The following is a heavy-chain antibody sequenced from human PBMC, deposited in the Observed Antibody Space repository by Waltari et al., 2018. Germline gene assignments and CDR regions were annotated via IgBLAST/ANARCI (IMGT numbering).Heavy chain of an antibody. Sequence: QLQLQESGPGLVKASETLSLTCSVSGGSISSTTYYWGWIRQPPGKGLVWIGSFSYNGNTYYNPSLKSRITISVDTSKNQFSLQLRSVTAADTAMYYCARPGRVGGGSLMGLDYWGQGTLVTVSS. V-gene: IGHV4-39*01. D-gene: IGHD2-15*01. J-gene: IGHJ4*02. CDR3: ARPGRVGGGSLMGLDY. CDR2: FSYNGNT. CDR1: GGSISSTTYY.